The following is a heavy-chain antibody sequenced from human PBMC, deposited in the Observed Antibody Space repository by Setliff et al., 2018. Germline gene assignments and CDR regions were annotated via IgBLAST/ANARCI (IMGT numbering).Heavy chain of an antibody. J-gene: IGHJ4*02. CDR3: ARGGGPNVVVTIGFDL. CDR1: GYNFITFG. Sequence: ASVKVSCKTSGYNFITFGISWVRQAPGQGLEWMGRISPYNGNTDYAEKFQDRITLTTDSSTSTVYMELRSLTFDDTGVFFCARGGGPNVVVTIGFDLWGQGTLVTVSS. D-gene: IGHD5-12*01. V-gene: IGHV1-18*04. CDR2: ISPYNGNT.